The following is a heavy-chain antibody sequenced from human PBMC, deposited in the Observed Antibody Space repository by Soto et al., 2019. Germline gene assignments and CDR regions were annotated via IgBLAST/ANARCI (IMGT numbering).Heavy chain of an antibody. D-gene: IGHD3-10*01. CDR2: ISGSGGST. V-gene: IGHV3-23*01. CDR1: GLTFSTYA. CDR3: ARRSYFDY. J-gene: IGHJ4*02. Sequence: GGSMGLSCASSGLTFSTYAMSWVRQAPGKGLEWVSGISGSGGSTYYADAVKGRFTISRDNAENSLYLQMNSLRAEDTAIYYCARRSYFDYWGQGTLVTVSS.